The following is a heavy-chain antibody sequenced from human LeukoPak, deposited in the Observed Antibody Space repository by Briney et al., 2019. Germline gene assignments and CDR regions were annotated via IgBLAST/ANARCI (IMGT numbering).Heavy chain of an antibody. Sequence: SEILSLTCAVYGGSFSGYYWSWIRQPPGKGLEWIGEINHSGSTNYNPSLKSRVTISVDTSKNQFSLKLSSVTAADTAVYYCARAFPMVRGVRLGYFDYWGQGTLVTVSS. V-gene: IGHV4-34*01. CDR3: ARAFPMVRGVRLGYFDY. CDR1: GGSFSGYY. D-gene: IGHD3-10*01. J-gene: IGHJ4*02. CDR2: INHSGST.